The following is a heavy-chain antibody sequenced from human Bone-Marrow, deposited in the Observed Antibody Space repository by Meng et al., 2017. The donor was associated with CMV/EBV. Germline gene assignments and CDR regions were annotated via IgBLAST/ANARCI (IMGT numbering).Heavy chain of an antibody. Sequence: SETLSLTCTVSGGSISSSSYYWGWIRQPPGKGLEWIGSIYYSGSTYYNPSLKSRVTISVDTSKNQFSLKLSSVTAADTAVYYCAGVGTGAIDAFDIWGQGTMVTVS. V-gene: IGHV4-39*07. J-gene: IGHJ3*02. CDR1: GGSISSSSYY. CDR2: IYYSGST. D-gene: IGHD1/OR15-1a*01. CDR3: AGVGTGAIDAFDI.